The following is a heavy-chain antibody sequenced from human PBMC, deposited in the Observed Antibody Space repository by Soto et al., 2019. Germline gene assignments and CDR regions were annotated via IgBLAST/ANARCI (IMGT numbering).Heavy chain of an antibody. CDR3: ARDRAWFGDLIPYYYYGRYV. CDR1: GYTFTSYG. D-gene: IGHD3-10*01. V-gene: IGHV1-18*04. CDR2: ISAYNGNT. Sequence: QVQLVQSGAEVKKPGASVKVSCKASGYTFTSYGISWVRQDPGQGLEWMGWISAYNGNTNYAQKLQGRVTMTTDTSTGTAYMERRSLRSDGAAVYYWARDRAWFGDLIPYYYYGRYVWVQGTTVTVAS. J-gene: IGHJ6*02.